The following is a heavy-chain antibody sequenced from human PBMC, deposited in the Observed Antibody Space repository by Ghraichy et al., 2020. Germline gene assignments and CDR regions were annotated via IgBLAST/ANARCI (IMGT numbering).Heavy chain of an antibody. CDR1: GGSISSGGYS. Sequence: SETLSLTCAVSGGSISSGGYSWSWIRQPPGKGLEWIGYIYHSGSTYYNPSLKSRVTISVDRSKNQFSLKLSSVTAADTAVYYCASYTIFGRNYFDYWAREPWSPSPQ. CDR2: IYHSGST. V-gene: IGHV4-30-2*01. CDR3: ASYTIFGRNYFDY. D-gene: IGHD3-3*01. J-gene: IGHJ4*02.